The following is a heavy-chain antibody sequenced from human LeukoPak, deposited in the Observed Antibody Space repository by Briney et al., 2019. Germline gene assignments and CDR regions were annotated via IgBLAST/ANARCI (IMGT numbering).Heavy chain of an antibody. J-gene: IGHJ6*04. CDR2: ISYDGSNK. Sequence: PGGSLRLSCAASGFTFSSYAMHWVRQAPGKGLEWVAVISYDGSNKYYADSVKGRFTISRDNSKNTLYLQMNSLRAEDTAVYYCARSYCSGGSCYCSDYYGMAVWGTGTTVTVAS. V-gene: IGHV3-30-3*01. CDR1: GFTFSSYA. D-gene: IGHD2-15*01. CDR3: ARSYCSGGSCYCSDYYGMAV.